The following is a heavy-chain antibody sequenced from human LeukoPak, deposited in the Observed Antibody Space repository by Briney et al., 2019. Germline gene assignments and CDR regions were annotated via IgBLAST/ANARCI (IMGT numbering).Heavy chain of an antibody. CDR2: ISTTSSYI. V-gene: IGHV3-21*04. Sequence: GGSLRLSCAASGFTFSGYSMSWVRQAPGKGLEWVSSISTTSSYIYYADSVKGRFTISRDNSKKTLFLQMNSLRAEDTAVYYCAKDLAPAAYWGQGTLVTVSS. D-gene: IGHD2-2*01. J-gene: IGHJ4*02. CDR3: AKDLAPAAY. CDR1: GFTFSGYS.